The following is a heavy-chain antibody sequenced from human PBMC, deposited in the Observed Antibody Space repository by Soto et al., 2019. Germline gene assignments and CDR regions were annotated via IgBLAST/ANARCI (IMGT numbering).Heavy chain of an antibody. CDR3: ATVGITGTAGFHF. Sequence: ASVKVSCKASGYTFSGYYIHWVRQAPGRGLEWVGWINPDSGGTNYAQKFQGRVTMTRDTSISTAYMELNRLTSDDTAVYFCATVGITGTAGFHFWGQGTLVTVSS. D-gene: IGHD1-7*01. J-gene: IGHJ4*02. CDR1: GYTFSGYY. CDR2: INPDSGGT. V-gene: IGHV1-2*02.